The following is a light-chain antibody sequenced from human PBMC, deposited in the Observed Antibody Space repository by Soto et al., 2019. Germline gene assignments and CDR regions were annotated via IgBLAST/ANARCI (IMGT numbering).Light chain of an antibody. J-gene: IGKJ2*01. Sequence: EIVMKQSPAILSVSPGERVALSCWASETISTNLAWYQQKPGQAPRLLIYDAFTRAPGIPARFTGSRSGTEFTLTISSLQSEDFAVYYCQHYNNWPPHTFGQGTKVDIK. CDR1: ETISTN. CDR3: QHYNNWPPHT. CDR2: DAF. V-gene: IGKV3-15*01.